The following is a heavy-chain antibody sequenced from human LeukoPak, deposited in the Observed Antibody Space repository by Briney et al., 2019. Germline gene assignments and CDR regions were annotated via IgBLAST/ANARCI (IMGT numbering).Heavy chain of an antibody. D-gene: IGHD2-15*01. CDR1: GGSITSDY. J-gene: IGHJ6*02. Sequence: SETLSLTCTVSGGSITSDYWSWLRQPPGKGLEWLAYIRYSGTTNYNPSLKSRVTISLDTSKNQFSLKLTSVTAADTAVYYCARHLGPGWHAMDVWGQGTTVTVSS. CDR3: ARHLGPGWHAMDV. CDR2: IRYSGTT. V-gene: IGHV4-59*13.